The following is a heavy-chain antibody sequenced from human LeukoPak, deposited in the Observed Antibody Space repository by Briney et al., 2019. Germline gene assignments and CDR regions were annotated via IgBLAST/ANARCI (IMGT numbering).Heavy chain of an antibody. D-gene: IGHD3-9*01. V-gene: IGHV3-30-3*01. Sequence: PGGSLRLSCAASGFTFNNYAMHWVRQAPGKGLEWVAVISRDGGNQYYTDSVKGRFTISRDKSKNTLYLQMNSLRAEDTAVYYCARPYYDILTGCLRYWGQGTLVTASS. CDR1: GFTFNNYA. CDR3: ARPYYDILTGCLRY. CDR2: ISRDGGNQ. J-gene: IGHJ4*02.